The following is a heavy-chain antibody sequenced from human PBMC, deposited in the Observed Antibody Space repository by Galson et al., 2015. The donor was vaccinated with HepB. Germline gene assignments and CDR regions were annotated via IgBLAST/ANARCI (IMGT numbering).Heavy chain of an antibody. Sequence: PALVKPTQTLTLTCTFSGFSLSTSAMCVSWIRQPPGKALEWLARIYWDGDKYYSTSLKTRLTISKDTSKNQVVLTMTNMDPVDTATYYCARISHDNGGNPSSKYYFDYWGQGTLVTVSS. CDR2: IYWDGDK. D-gene: IGHD4-23*01. CDR3: ARISHDNGGNPSSKYYFDY. CDR1: GFSLSTSAMC. J-gene: IGHJ4*02. V-gene: IGHV2-70*11.